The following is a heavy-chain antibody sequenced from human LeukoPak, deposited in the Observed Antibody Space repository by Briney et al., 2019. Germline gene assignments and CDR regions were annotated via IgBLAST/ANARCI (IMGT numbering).Heavy chain of an antibody. Sequence: ASVPVSCKASGWTFIAYYVHWVRPAPARERAWMGWFNPNGGGTNYAHRLQGRLTITRDTSINTDYLELNRLRSDDTAVYYCARGAISLEDYWGQGTLVTVSS. CDR2: FNPNGGGT. J-gene: IGHJ4*02. CDR1: GWTFIAYY. CDR3: ARGAISLEDY. V-gene: IGHV1-2*02. D-gene: IGHD3-3*01.